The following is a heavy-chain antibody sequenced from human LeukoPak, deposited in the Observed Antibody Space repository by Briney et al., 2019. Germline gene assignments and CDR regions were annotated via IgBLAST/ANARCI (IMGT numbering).Heavy chain of an antibody. CDR1: GFTFSSYA. D-gene: IGHD3-10*01. J-gene: IGHJ4*02. CDR3: ARGSGVHV. V-gene: IGHV3-23*01. CDR2: ISGSGGST. Sequence: GGSLRLSCAASGFTFSSYAMSWVRQAPGKGLEWVSAISGSGGSTYYADSVKGRFTISRDNANNSLFLQMNNLGVDDTGVYYCARGSGVHVWGQGTLVLVSS.